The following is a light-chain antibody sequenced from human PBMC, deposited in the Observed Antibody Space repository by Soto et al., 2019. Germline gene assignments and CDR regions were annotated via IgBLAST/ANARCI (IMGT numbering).Light chain of an antibody. CDR3: QHYNSYSEA. V-gene: IGKV1-5*03. Sequence: SPSSPFGPVIDSVALTCRASQTISSWLAWYQQKPGKAPKLLIYKASTLKSGVPSRFSGSGSGTEFTLTISSLQPDDFATYYCQHYNSYSEAFGQGAKV. CDR1: QTISSW. CDR2: KAS. J-gene: IGKJ1*01.